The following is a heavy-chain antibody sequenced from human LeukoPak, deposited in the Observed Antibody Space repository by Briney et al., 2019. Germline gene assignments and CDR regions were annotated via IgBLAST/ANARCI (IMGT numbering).Heavy chain of an antibody. J-gene: IGHJ4*02. V-gene: IGHV4-61*08. CDR2: IYYSGST. CDR3: ARAPPPLLRFLGGYYFDY. Sequence: SETLSLTCTVSGGSISSGGYYWSWIRQHPGKGLEWIGYIYYSGSTNYNPSLKSRVTISVDTSKNQFSLKLSSVTAADTAVYYCARAPPPLLRFLGGYYFDYWGQGTLVTVSS. D-gene: IGHD3-3*01. CDR1: GGSISSGGYY.